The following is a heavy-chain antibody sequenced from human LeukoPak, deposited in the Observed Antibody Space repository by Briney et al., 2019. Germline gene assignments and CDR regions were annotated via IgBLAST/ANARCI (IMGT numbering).Heavy chain of an antibody. CDR3: AIIYLIVGATTFDY. V-gene: IGHV3-48*01. J-gene: IGHJ4*02. CDR2: ISSSSTTI. D-gene: IGHD1-26*01. Sequence: PGGSLRLSCAASGFTFSSYSMNWVRQAPGKGLEWISYISSSSTTIYYADSVKGQFTISRDNAKNSLYLQMNSLRAEDTAVYYCAIIYLIVGATTFDYWGQGTLVTVSS. CDR1: GFTFSSYS.